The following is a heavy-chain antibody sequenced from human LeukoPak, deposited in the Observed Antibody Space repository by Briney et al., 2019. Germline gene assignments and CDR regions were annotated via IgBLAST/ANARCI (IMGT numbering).Heavy chain of an antibody. Sequence: SETLSLTCTVSGGSISNSSSYWGWIRQPPGKGLEGIGSIYYSGSTYYNPSLKSRVTISVDTSKNQFSLKLSSVTAADTAVYYCARHSPVGIFYFDYWGQGTLVTVSS. V-gene: IGHV4-39*01. CDR2: IYYSGST. J-gene: IGHJ4*02. D-gene: IGHD1-26*01. CDR3: ARHSPVGIFYFDY. CDR1: GGSISNSSSY.